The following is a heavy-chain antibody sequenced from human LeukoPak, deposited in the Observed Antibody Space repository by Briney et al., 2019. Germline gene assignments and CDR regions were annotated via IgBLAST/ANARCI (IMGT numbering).Heavy chain of an antibody. Sequence: ASVKVSCKASGYTFTNYGISWVRQAPGQGLEWMGWISAYNGQINHAQNFQDRVTLTTDTSTSTAYMELRSLRSDDTAVYYCARDQGNYGPEYWGQGTLVTVSS. V-gene: IGHV1-18*01. J-gene: IGHJ4*02. CDR3: ARDQGNYGPEY. CDR1: GYTFTNYG. CDR2: ISAYNGQI. D-gene: IGHD3-10*01.